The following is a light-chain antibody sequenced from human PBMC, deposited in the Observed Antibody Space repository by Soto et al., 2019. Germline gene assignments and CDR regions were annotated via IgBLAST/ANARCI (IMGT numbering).Light chain of an antibody. V-gene: IGKV1-39*01. J-gene: IGKJ4*01. Sequence: DIQMTQSPSSLSASVGDRVTITCRASQSITTYLHWYRQKPGKAPKLLIYAASSLQSGVPSRFSGSGSETEFTLSISSLQPEDFATYFCQQIYSAPRTFGRGTKVDIK. CDR3: QQIYSAPRT. CDR1: QSITTY. CDR2: AAS.